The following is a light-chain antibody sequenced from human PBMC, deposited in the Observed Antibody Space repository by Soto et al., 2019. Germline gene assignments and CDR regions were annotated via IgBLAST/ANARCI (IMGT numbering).Light chain of an antibody. Sequence: QSALTQPASVSGSPGQSITISCTGTSSDVGGFNYVSWYQQHPGRAPKVMIFEVTIRPSGVSDRFSGSKSGNTASLSISGLQADDEADYYCSSFTSRHTWVFGGGTQLTVL. CDR2: EVT. CDR3: SSFTSRHTWV. J-gene: IGLJ3*02. CDR1: SSDVGGFNY. V-gene: IGLV2-14*01.